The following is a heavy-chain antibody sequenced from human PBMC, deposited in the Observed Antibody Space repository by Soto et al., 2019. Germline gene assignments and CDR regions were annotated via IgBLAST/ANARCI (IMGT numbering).Heavy chain of an antibody. CDR3: TRSGTYPVSIDF. V-gene: IGHV4-59*01. Sequence: ASETLSLTCTVSGGSIRSYYWSWIRQPPGQGLEWIGNIHYSGTTYYNPSLESRVTISVDTSKNQFSLRVTSVSAADTAVYYCTRSGTYPVSIDFWGQGTLVTVSS. CDR2: IHYSGTT. CDR1: GGSIRSYY. J-gene: IGHJ4*02. D-gene: IGHD3-10*01.